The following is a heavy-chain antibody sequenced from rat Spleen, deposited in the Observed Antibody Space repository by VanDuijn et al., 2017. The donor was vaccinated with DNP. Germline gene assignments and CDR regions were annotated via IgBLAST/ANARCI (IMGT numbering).Heavy chain of an antibody. CDR3: ARHDYSALFAY. V-gene: IGHV5-7*01. D-gene: IGHD1-1*01. Sequence: EVQLVESGGGLVQPGGSLKLSCAASGFSFRNYYMAWVRQAPKQGLEWVATISYDGSSTYYHDSVKGRFTVSRDNTKSSLYLQMDSLRSEDTATYYCARHDYSALFAYWGQGTLVTVSS. CDR1: GFSFRNYY. J-gene: IGHJ3*01. CDR2: ISYDGSST.